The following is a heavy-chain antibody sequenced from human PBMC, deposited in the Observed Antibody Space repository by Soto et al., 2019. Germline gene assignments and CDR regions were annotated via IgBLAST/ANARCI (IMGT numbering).Heavy chain of an antibody. J-gene: IGHJ5*02. CDR2: IYIRWTT. CDR1: GASSRSYF. D-gene: IGHD3-22*01. Sequence: KASETLSLTCSVSGASSRSYFWSWVRQPAGQGLEWMGHIYIRWTTSDNASLEGRVTLSLDTSKTQVSLVVPSVTDADTAVYYCARNPYVRGNYYFFDPWGPGTLVTVSS. CDR3: ARNPYVRGNYYFFDP. V-gene: IGHV4-4*07.